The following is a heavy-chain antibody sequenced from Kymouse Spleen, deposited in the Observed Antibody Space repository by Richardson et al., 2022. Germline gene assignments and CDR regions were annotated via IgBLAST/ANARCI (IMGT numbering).Heavy chain of an antibody. CDR3: GRNFYYYYYGMDV. Sequence: EVQLVESGGGLVKPGGSLRLSCAASGFTFSNAWMSWVRQAPGKGLEWVGRIKSKTDGGTTDYAAPVKGRFTISRDDSKNTLYLQMNSLKTEDTAVYYCGRNFYYYYYGMDVWGQGTTVTVSS. J-gene: IGHJ6*02. D-gene: IGHD1-14*01,IGHD1-7*01. CDR1: GFTFSNAW. CDR2: IKSKTDGGTT. V-gene: IGHV3-15*01.